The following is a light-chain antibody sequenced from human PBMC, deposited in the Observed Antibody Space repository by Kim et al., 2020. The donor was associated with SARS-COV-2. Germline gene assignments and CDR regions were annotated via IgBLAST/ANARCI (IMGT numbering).Light chain of an antibody. CDR3: QQYEHLPYT. V-gene: IGKV1-33*01. Sequence: SASVGDRVIITCQASQDISNYLNWFQKKPGKAPKLLIYGASNLEAGVPSRFSGSGAGSHFTFTISSLQSEDIATYYCQQYEHLPYTFGQGTKLEI. CDR1: QDISNY. CDR2: GAS. J-gene: IGKJ2*01.